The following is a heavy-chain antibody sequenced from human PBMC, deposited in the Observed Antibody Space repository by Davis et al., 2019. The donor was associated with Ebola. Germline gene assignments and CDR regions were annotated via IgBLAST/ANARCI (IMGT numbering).Heavy chain of an antibody. J-gene: IGHJ4*02. D-gene: IGHD6-13*01. CDR1: GFTFSSYS. CDR3: ARLSAAGGDFDY. Sequence: GESLKISCAASGFTFSSYSMNWVRQAPGKGLEWVSSISSSSSYIYYADSVKGRFTISRDNAKNSLYLQMNSLRAEDTAVYYCARLSAAGGDFDYWGQGTLVTVSS. CDR2: ISSSSSYI. V-gene: IGHV3-21*01.